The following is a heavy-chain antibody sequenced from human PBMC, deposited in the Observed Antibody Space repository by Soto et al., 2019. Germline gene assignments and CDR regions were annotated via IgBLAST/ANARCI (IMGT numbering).Heavy chain of an antibody. D-gene: IGHD1-26*01. V-gene: IGHV3-21*01. CDR2: ISSSSSYI. CDR3: AIYSGSYQNYCDY. J-gene: IGHJ4*02. CDR1: GFTFSSYS. Sequence: EVQLVESGGGLVKPGGSLRLSCAASGFTFSSYSMNWVRQAPGKGLEWVSSISSSSSYIYYADSVKGRFTISRDNAKNSLYLQMNSLRAEGTAVYYCAIYSGSYQNYCDYWGQGTLVTVSS.